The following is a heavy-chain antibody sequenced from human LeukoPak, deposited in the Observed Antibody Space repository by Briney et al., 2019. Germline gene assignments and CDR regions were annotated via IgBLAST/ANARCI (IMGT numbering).Heavy chain of an antibody. Sequence: ASVKVSCRASGFPFNTHAVAWVRQAPGQGLEWMGWISAYNGNTNYAQKLQGRVTMTTDTSTSTAYMELRSLRSDDTAVYYCALTPYYYDSSGYYFYWGQGTLVTVSS. CDR2: ISAYNGNT. J-gene: IGHJ4*02. D-gene: IGHD3-22*01. V-gene: IGHV1-18*01. CDR3: ALTPYYYDSSGYYFY. CDR1: GFPFNTHA.